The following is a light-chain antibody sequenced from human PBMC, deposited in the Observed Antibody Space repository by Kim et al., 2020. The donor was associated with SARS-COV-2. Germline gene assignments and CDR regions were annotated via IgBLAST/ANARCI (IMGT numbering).Light chain of an antibody. J-gene: IGKJ2*01. CDR1: QSISSTY. V-gene: IGKV3-20*01. CDR2: AAS. Sequence: EIVLTQSPATLSLSPGERATFSCRASQSISSTYLTWYQHKSGQSPRLLIYAASNRATGIPDRFSGSGSGTDFTLTISRLEPEDFAVYYCQHFGSSRYTFGRGTKLEI. CDR3: QHFGSSRYT.